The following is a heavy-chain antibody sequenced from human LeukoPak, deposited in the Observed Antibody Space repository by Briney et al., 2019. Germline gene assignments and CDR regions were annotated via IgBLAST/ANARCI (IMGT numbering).Heavy chain of an antibody. D-gene: IGHD3-22*01. CDR1: GFTFSNYW. CDR3: ARDPSYYDSSGCDY. J-gene: IGHJ4*02. CDR2: INSDGSST. Sequence: GGSLRLSCAASGFTFSNYWMHWVRQAPGKGLVWVSRINSDGSSTSNADSVKGRFTISRDNAKNTLYLQMNSLRAEDTAAYYCARDPSYYDSSGCDYWGQGTLVTVSS. V-gene: IGHV3-74*01.